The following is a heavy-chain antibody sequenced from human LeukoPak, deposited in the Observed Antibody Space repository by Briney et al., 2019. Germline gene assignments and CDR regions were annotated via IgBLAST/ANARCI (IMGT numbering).Heavy chain of an antibody. D-gene: IGHD6-13*01. CDR2: IIPIFGTA. J-gene: IGHJ3*02. CDR3: ARAEIAAAVHDAFDI. V-gene: IGHV1-69*05. Sequence: SVKVSCKASGGTFSSYAISWVRQAPEQGLEWMAGIIPIFGTANYAQKFQGRVTITTDESTSTAYMELSSLRSEDTAVYYCARAEIAAAVHDAFDIWGQGTMVTVSS. CDR1: GGTFSSYA.